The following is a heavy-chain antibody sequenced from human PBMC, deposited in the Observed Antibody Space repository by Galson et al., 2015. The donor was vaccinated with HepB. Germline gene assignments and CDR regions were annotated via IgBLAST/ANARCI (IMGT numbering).Heavy chain of an antibody. CDR3: ARHIGYYYGLDV. J-gene: IGHJ6*02. Sequence: CAISGDSVSSNSAAWNWIRQSPSRGLEWLGRTYYRSKWYNDYAVSVKSRITINPDTSKNQSSLRLTSVTAADSAVYYCARHIGYYYGLDVWGQGATVTVSS. V-gene: IGHV6-1*01. CDR1: GDSVSSNSAA. CDR2: TYYRSKWYN.